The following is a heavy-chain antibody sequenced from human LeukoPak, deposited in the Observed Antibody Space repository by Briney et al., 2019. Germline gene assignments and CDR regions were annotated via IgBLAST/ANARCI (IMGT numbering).Heavy chain of an antibody. Sequence: ASVKVSCKASGYTFASYYMHRVRQAPGQGLEWMGIINPSGGSTSYAQKFQGRVTMTRDTSTSTVYMELSSLRSEDTAVYYCARDGIDYDFWSGYWNWFDPWGQGTLVTVSS. V-gene: IGHV1-46*01. CDR1: GYTFASYY. CDR2: INPSGGST. D-gene: IGHD3-3*01. J-gene: IGHJ5*02. CDR3: ARDGIDYDFWSGYWNWFDP.